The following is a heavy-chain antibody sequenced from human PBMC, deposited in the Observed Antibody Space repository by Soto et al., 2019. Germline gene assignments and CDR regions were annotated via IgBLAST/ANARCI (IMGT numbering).Heavy chain of an antibody. V-gene: IGHV4-31*03. CDR3: ARVPAYDSSGYPYYFDY. CDR2: IYYSGST. J-gene: IGHJ4*02. Sequence: SETLSLTCTVSGGSISSGGYYWSWIRQHTGKGLEWIGYIYYSGSTYYNPSLKSRVTISVDTSKNQFSLKLSSVNAADTAVYYCARVPAYDSSGYPYYFDYWGQGTLVTVSS. CDR1: GGSISSGGYY. D-gene: IGHD3-22*01.